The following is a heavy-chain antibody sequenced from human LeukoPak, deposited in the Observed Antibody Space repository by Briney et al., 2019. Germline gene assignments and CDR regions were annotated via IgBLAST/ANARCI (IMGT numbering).Heavy chain of an antibody. J-gene: IGHJ3*02. D-gene: IGHD1-1*01. CDR2: TNHSGST. CDR3: ARAGYADAFDI. CDR1: GGSFSGYY. Sequence: SETLSLTCAVYGGSFSGYYWSWIRQPPGKGLEWIGETNHSGSTNYNPSLKSRVTISVDTSKNQFSLKLSSVTAADTAVYYCARAGYADAFDIWGQGTMVTVSS. V-gene: IGHV4-34*01.